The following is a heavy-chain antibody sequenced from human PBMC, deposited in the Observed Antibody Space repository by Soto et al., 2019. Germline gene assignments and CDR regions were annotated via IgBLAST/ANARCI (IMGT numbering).Heavy chain of an antibody. CDR2: IYPDDSDT. V-gene: IGHV5-51*01. CDR3: ARPTETDYSGMDV. CDR1: GYSFTNYW. Sequence: LGESLKISCKGPGYSFTNYWIGWVRQMPGKGLEWMGIIYPDDSDTRYSPSFQGQVTISADKSISTAYLQWSSLKASDTAMYYCARPTETDYSGMDVWGQGTTVTVSS. J-gene: IGHJ6*02. D-gene: IGHD4-17*01.